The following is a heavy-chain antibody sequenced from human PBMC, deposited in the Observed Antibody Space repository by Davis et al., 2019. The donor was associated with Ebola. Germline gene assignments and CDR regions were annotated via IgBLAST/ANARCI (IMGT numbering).Heavy chain of an antibody. CDR1: AGTFSSYT. D-gene: IGHD5-12*01. J-gene: IGHJ4*02. V-gene: IGHV1-69*04. CDR2: IIPILGIA. Sequence: SVQVSCNASAGTFSSYTISWVRQAPGQGPEWMGRIIPILGIANYAQKFQGRVTITADKSTSTAYMELSSLRSEDTAVHYCARDGLRGGYDAYFDYWGQGTLVTVSS. CDR3: ARDGLRGGYDAYFDY.